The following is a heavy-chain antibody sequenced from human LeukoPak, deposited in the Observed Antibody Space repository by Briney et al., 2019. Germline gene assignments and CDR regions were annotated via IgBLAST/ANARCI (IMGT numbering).Heavy chain of an antibody. CDR3: ARARLEAGLFDY. CDR1: GGSVRSDISH. Sequence: SETLSLTCSVSGGSVRSDISHWSWIRQPPGKGLEWIGYVHYSGSTDYNPSLKSRVTISVDTSKNQFSLKLSSVTAADTAVYYCARARLEAGLFDYWGQGTLVTVSS. D-gene: IGHD6-19*01. V-gene: IGHV4-61*01. J-gene: IGHJ4*02. CDR2: VHYSGST.